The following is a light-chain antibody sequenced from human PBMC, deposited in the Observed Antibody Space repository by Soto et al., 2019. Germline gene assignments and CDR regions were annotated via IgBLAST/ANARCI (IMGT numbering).Light chain of an antibody. CDR2: KAS. CDR1: QSISSW. J-gene: IGKJ2*01. CDR3: QQYHSYYT. Sequence: DIQMTQSPSTLSASVGDRVTITCWASQSISSWLAWYQQKPGKAPKLLIYKASSLESGVPSRFSGSGSGTEFTLTISSLQPDDFASYYCQQYHSYYTFGQGTKLEIK. V-gene: IGKV1-5*03.